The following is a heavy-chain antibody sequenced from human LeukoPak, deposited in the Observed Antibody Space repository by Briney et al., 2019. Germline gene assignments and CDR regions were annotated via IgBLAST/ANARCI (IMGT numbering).Heavy chain of an antibody. CDR1: GGSISSGSYY. CDR3: ARDVTRFWSGYFES. J-gene: IGHJ4*02. V-gene: IGHV4-61*02. D-gene: IGHD3-3*01. Sequence: PSQTLSLTCTGSGGSISSGSYYWSWIRQPAGKGLEWIGRIYTSGSTNYNPSLKSRVTISVDTSKNQFSLKLSSVTAADTAVYYCARDVTRFWSGYFESWGQGTLVTVSS. CDR2: IYTSGST.